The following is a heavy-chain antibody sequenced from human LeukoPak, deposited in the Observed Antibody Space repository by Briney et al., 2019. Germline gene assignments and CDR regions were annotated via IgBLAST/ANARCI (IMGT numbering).Heavy chain of an antibody. CDR2: IIPIFGTA. D-gene: IGHD2-8*01. CDR3: ARVNGKPYNNMAV. V-gene: IGHV1-69*05. Sequence: GASVKVSCKASGGTFSSYAISWVRQAPGQGLEWMGGIIPIFGTANYAQKFRGRVTITTDESTSTAYMELSSLRSEDTAVYYCARVNGKPYNNMAVWGKGPTVTVP. CDR1: GGTFSSYA. J-gene: IGHJ6*03.